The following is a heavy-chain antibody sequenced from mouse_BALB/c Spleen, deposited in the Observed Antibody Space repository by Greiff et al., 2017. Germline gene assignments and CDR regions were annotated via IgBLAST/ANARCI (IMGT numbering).Heavy chain of an antibody. CDR3: ARGYYGYNYAMDY. V-gene: IGHV3-6*02. Sequence: VQLKESGPGLVKPSQSLSLTCSVTGYSITSGYYWNWIRQFPGNKLEWMGYISYDGSNNYNPSLKNRISITRDTSKNQFFLKLNSVTTEDTATYYCARGYYGYNYAMDYWGQGTSVTVSS. J-gene: IGHJ4*01. CDR1: GYSITSGYY. CDR2: ISYDGSN. D-gene: IGHD1-2*01.